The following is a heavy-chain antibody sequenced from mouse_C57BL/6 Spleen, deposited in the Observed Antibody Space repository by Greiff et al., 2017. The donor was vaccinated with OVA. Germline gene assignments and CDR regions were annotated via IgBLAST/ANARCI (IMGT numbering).Heavy chain of an antibody. CDR2: ISDGGSYT. Sequence: EVKVVESGGGLVKPGGSLKLSCAASGFTFSSYAMSWVRQTPEKRLEWVATISDGGSYTYYPDNVKGRFTISRDNAKNNLYLQMSHLKSEDTAMYYCARDPGYSNSLFDYWGQGTTLTVSS. D-gene: IGHD2-5*01. CDR1: GFTFSSYA. CDR3: ARDPGYSNSLFDY. V-gene: IGHV5-4*01. J-gene: IGHJ2*01.